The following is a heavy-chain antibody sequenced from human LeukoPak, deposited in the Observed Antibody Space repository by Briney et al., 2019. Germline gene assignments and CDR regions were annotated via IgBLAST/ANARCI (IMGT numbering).Heavy chain of an antibody. D-gene: IGHD1-26*01. CDR2: ISGSGNST. CDR1: GFTFINYA. J-gene: IGHJ4*02. V-gene: IGHV3-23*01. CDR3: AKTLVGATSGPDYYFVS. Sequence: AXGSLRLSCAASGFTFINYAMTWVRQAXGKGVEWVSAISGSGNSTYYPDSVKGRFSISRDNSKNTLYLKISSLRAEDTAVYYCAKTLVGATSGPDYYFVSWGQGTLVTVSS.